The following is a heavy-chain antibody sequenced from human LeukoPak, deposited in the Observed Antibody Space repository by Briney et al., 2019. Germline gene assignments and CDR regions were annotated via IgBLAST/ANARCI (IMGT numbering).Heavy chain of an antibody. CDR3: ARGVVPAAFDY. V-gene: IGHV3-74*01. J-gene: IGHJ4*02. Sequence: GGSLRLSCAASGFTFSSYWMHWVRQAPGEGLVWVSRIDSDGSSTSYADSVKGRFTISRDNAKNTLYLQLNSLRAEDTAVYYCARGVVPAAFDYWGQGTLVTVSS. D-gene: IGHD2-2*01. CDR2: IDSDGSST. CDR1: GFTFSSYW.